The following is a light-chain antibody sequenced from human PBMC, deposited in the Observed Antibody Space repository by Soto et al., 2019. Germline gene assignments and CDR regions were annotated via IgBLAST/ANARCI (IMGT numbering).Light chain of an antibody. Sequence: QSALTQPASVSGSPEQSITISCTGTSSDIGSYNLVSWYQQHPGKAPKLMIYEVSKRPSGVPDRFSGSKSGNTASLTVSGLQAEDEADYYCSSFAGSNSLHVVFGGGTKLTVL. CDR2: EVS. V-gene: IGLV2-23*02. CDR1: SSDIGSYNL. J-gene: IGLJ2*01. CDR3: SSFAGSNSLHVV.